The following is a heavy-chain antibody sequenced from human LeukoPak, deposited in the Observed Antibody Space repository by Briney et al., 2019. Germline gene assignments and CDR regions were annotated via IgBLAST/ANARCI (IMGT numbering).Heavy chain of an antibody. D-gene: IGHD2-2*01. V-gene: IGHV1-69*05. CDR2: IIPIFGTA. Sequence: SVKVSCKASGGTFSSYAISWVRQAPGQGLEWMGGIIPIFGTANYAQKFQGRVTITTDESTSTAYMELSSLRSEDTAVYYCARDLLSKDCSSTSCRDYWGQGTLVTVSS. CDR3: ARDLLSKDCSSTSCRDY. J-gene: IGHJ4*02. CDR1: GGTFSSYA.